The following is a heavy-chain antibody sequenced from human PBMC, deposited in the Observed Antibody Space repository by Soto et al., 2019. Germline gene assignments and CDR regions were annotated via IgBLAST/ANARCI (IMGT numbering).Heavy chain of an antibody. CDR1: GFTFSRYA. J-gene: IGHJ4*02. D-gene: IGHD2-2*01. Sequence: EVQLVESGGGLVQPGGSVRLSCAASGFTFSRYAMNWVRQAPGKGLEWVSFITSSSSTIYYADSVRGRFTISRDNAKNSLYLQMNSLRAEDTAIYYCARDIVVVPAAHSDYWGQGTRVTVSS. CDR2: ITSSSSTI. CDR3: ARDIVVVPAAHSDY. V-gene: IGHV3-48*01.